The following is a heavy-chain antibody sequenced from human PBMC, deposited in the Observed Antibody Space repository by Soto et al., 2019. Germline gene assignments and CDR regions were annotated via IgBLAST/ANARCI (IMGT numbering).Heavy chain of an antibody. J-gene: IGHJ4*02. V-gene: IGHV4-61*01. Sequence: SETLSLTCTVSGVSVSSNSFYWSWIRQPPGKGLEWIGYIYYSGSTNYNPSLKSRVTISVDASKNQFSLKLSSVTAADTAVYYCATATYYYDRSGFPDYWGQGTLVT. CDR2: IYYSGST. D-gene: IGHD3-22*01. CDR3: ATATYYYDRSGFPDY. CDR1: GVSVSSNSFY.